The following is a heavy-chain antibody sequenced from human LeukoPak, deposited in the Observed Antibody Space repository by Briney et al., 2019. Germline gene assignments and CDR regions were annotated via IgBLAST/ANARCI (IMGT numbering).Heavy chain of an antibody. D-gene: IGHD2-21*02. J-gene: IGHJ4*02. CDR2: IRYDGSNK. CDR3: AKDGEHVVVVTAAGIDY. CDR1: GFTFSSYG. Sequence: SGGSLRLSCAASGFTFSSYGIHWVRQAPGKGLEWVAFIRYDGSNKYYADSVKGRFTISRDNSKNTLYLQMNSLRPEDTAVYYCAKDGEHVVVVTAAGIDYWGQGTLVTVSS. V-gene: IGHV3-30*02.